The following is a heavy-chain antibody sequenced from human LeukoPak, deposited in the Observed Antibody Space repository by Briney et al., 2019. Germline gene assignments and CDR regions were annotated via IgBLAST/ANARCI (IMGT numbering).Heavy chain of an antibody. Sequence: GGSLRLSCAASGFTVSSNYMSWVRQAPGKGPEWVANIKQDGSEQYYVDSVKGRFTISRDNAKNSLYLQMYSLRAEDTAIYYCARDKIEGPSNFDNWGQGTLVIVSS. J-gene: IGHJ4*02. V-gene: IGHV3-7*03. CDR1: GFTVSSNY. D-gene: IGHD2/OR15-2a*01. CDR3: ARDKIEGPSNFDN. CDR2: IKQDGSEQ.